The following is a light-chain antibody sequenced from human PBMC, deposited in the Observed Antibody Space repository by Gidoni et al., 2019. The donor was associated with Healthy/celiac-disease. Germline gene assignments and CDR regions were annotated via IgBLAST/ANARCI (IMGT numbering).Light chain of an antibody. J-gene: IGKJ4*01. CDR3: QQDNNWPPLT. Sequence: EIVMTQSPATLSVSTGERATLSCRASQSVSSNLAWYQQKPGQATRLLIYGASTRATGIPDRFSGSGSGTEFTLTISRLQSEDFAVYYCQQDNNWPPLTFGGGTKVEIK. V-gene: IGKV3-15*01. CDR2: GAS. CDR1: QSVSSN.